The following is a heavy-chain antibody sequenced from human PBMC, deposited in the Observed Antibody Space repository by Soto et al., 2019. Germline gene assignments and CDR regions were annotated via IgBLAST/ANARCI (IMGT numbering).Heavy chain of an antibody. CDR1: GFSLSTSGVG. J-gene: IGHJ4*02. CDR3: PHLGSRSWPQGYFDY. D-gene: IGHD3-10*01. Sequence: ACTTRVNPPQTLTLTCTFSGFSLSTSGVGVGCIRQPPGKALEWLALIYWDDDKRYSPSLKSRLTITKDTSKNQVVLTMTNMDPLDTATYYCPHLGSRSWPQGYFDYGGEWTLVTVST. V-gene: IGHV2-5*02. CDR2: IYWDDDK.